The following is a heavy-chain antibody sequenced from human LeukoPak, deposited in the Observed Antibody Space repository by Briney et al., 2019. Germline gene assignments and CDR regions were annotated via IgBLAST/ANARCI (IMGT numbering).Heavy chain of an antibody. D-gene: IGHD2-2*01. CDR3: AKDLDQLLSWPFGDL. V-gene: IGHV3-9*01. CDR2: ISWNSGSI. CDR1: GFTFDDYA. Sequence: PGGSLRLSCAASGFTFDDYAMHWVRQAPGKGLEWVSGISWNSGSIGYADSVKGRFTISRDNSKNTLYLQMNSLRAEDTAVYYCAKDLDQLLSWPFGDLWGRGTLVTVSS. J-gene: IGHJ2*01.